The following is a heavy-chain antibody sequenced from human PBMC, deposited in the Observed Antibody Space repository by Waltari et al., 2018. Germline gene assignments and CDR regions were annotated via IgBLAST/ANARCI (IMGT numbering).Heavy chain of an antibody. J-gene: IGHJ6*02. Sequence: HWVRQAPGKGLEWVAVISYNERNRYYVDSVKGRFTISRDNSNKMLYLQMNSLRVEDTAVYYCARDYCDRTNCHGMDVWGQGTTVTVSS. CDR3: ARDYCDRTNCHGMDV. CDR2: ISYNERNR. V-gene: IGHV3-30*04. D-gene: IGHD3-22*01.